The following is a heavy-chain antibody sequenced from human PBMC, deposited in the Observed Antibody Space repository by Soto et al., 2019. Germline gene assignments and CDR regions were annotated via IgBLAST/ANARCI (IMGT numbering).Heavy chain of an antibody. V-gene: IGHV4-4*02. CDR2: IYHSGST. Sequence: SETLSLTCAVSGGSISSSNWWSWVRQPPGKGLEWIGEIYHSGSTNYNPSLKSRVTISVDKSKNQFSLKLSSVTAADTAVYYCARTPLGGIARGGVDYWGQGTLVTVSS. CDR3: ARTPLGGIARGGVDY. J-gene: IGHJ4*02. CDR1: GGSISSSNW. D-gene: IGHD3-16*01.